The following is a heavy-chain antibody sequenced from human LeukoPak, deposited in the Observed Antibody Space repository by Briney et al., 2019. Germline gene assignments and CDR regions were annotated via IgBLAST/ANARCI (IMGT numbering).Heavy chain of an antibody. Sequence: ASVKVSCKASGYTFTGYYMHWVRQAPGQGLEWMGWINTNSGGTNYAQNFQGRVTMTRDTSMSTAYLETSRLRSDDTAGYYVARDIPQYSGIIGYAFDIWGQGTMVTVSS. V-gene: IGHV1-2*02. CDR3: ARDIPQYSGIIGYAFDI. CDR2: INTNSGGT. CDR1: GYTFTGYY. D-gene: IGHD1-26*01. J-gene: IGHJ3*02.